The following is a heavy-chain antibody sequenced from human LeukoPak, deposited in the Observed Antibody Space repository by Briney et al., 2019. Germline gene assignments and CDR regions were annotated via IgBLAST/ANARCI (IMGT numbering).Heavy chain of an antibody. D-gene: IGHD3-22*01. CDR3: TTEYYYDSSDLNP. Sequence: SGGSLRLSCAASGFTFSNAWMSWVRQAPGKGLEWVGRIKSKTDGGTTDYAAPVKGRFTISRDDSKNTLYLQMNSLKTEDTAVYYCTTEYYYDSSDLNPWGQGTLVTVSS. CDR2: IKSKTDGGTT. J-gene: IGHJ5*02. V-gene: IGHV3-15*01. CDR1: GFTFSNAW.